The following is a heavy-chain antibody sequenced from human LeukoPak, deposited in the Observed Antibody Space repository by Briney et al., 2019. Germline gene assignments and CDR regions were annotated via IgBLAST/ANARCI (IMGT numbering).Heavy chain of an antibody. J-gene: IGHJ4*02. V-gene: IGHV3-15*01. CDR1: GFTFSNAW. CDR3: TTGEYSYGAYYFDY. D-gene: IGHD5-18*01. Sequence: GGSLRLSCAASGFTFSNAWMSWVRQAPGKGLEWVGRIKSKTDGGTTDYAAPVKGRFTISRDDSKNTLYLQMNSLKTEDTAVHYCTTGEYSYGAYYFDYWGQGTLVTVSS. CDR2: IKSKTDGGTT.